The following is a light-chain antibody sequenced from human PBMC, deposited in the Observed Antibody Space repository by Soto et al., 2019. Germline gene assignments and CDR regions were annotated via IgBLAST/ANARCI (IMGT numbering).Light chain of an antibody. CDR1: SSDIGAYNY. V-gene: IGLV2-14*01. CDR3: SSYTTSSTQV. CDR2: DVS. J-gene: IGLJ2*01. Sequence: QSALTQPASVSGSPGQSITISCTGTSSDIGAYNYVSWYQQYPDKAPKLMIYDVSNRPSGVSNRFSGSKSGDTASLTISGLPAEDEADYYCSSYTTSSTQVFGGGTKLTVL.